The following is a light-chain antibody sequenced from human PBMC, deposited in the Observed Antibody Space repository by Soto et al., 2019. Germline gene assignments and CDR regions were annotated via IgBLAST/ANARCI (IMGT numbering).Light chain of an antibody. CDR3: SSFTGSTTWV. Sequence: QSALTQPASVSGSPGQSITMFCTGTSNDIGGFNYVSWYQQHPGKVPKLIIYEVSNRPSGISDRFFGSKSANTASLTISGLQAEDEADYYCSSFTGSTTWVFGGGTKLTVL. V-gene: IGLV2-14*01. J-gene: IGLJ3*02. CDR2: EVS. CDR1: SNDIGGFNY.